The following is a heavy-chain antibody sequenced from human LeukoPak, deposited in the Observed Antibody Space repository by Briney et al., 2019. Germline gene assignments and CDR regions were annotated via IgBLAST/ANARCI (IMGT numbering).Heavy chain of an antibody. CDR2: INHSGST. J-gene: IGHJ4*02. D-gene: IGHD3-22*01. Sequence: PSETLSLTCAVYGGSFSGYYWSWVRQPPGKGLEWIGEINHSGSTNYNPSLKSRVTISIDTSKKQFSLKLSSVTAADTAVYYCARDGYNYASRTRRLDYWGQGTLATVSS. CDR3: ARDGYNYASRTRRLDY. CDR1: GGSFSGYY. V-gene: IGHV4-34*01.